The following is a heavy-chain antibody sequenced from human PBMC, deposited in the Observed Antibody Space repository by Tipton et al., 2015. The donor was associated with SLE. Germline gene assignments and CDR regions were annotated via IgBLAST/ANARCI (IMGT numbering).Heavy chain of an antibody. Sequence: GLVKPSETLSLTCAVCGGSFSGYYWSWIRQPPGKGLEWIGEINHSGSTNYNPSLKSRVTISVDTSKNQFSLKLSSVTAADTAVYYCASLGYWGQGTLVTVSS. V-gene: IGHV4-34*01. J-gene: IGHJ4*02. CDR3: ASLGY. CDR1: GGSFSGYY. CDR2: INHSGST.